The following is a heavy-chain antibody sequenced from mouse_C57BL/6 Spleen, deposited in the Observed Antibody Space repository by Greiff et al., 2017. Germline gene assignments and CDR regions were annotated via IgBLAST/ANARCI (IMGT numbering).Heavy chain of an antibody. CDR3: ARAYGSRVYFDY. V-gene: IGHV1-55*01. Sequence: VQLQQPGAELVKPGASVKMSCKASGYTFTSYWITWVKQRPGQGLEWIGDIYPGSGSTNYNEKFKSQATLTVDTSSSTAYMQLSSLTSEDSAVYYCARAYGSRVYFDYWGQGTTLTVSS. CDR2: IYPGSGST. CDR1: GYTFTSYW. D-gene: IGHD1-1*01. J-gene: IGHJ2*01.